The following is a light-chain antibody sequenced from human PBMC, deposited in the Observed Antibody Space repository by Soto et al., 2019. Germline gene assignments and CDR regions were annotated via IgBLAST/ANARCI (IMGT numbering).Light chain of an antibody. J-gene: IGKJ3*01. CDR1: QSISDIY. Sequence: EIVLTQSPGTLSLSPGERATLSCRASQSISDIYFAWYQQRPGQAPRLLIYGVSSRATGTPDRFTGSGSGTDFTLTISRLEPEDFAVYYCQQYGNSPITFGPGTKVEVK. V-gene: IGKV3-20*01. CDR3: QQYGNSPIT. CDR2: GVS.